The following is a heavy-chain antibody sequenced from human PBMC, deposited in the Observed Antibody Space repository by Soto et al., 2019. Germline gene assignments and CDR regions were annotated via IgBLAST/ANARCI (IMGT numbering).Heavy chain of an antibody. V-gene: IGHV5-10-1*01. CDR2: IDPSDSYT. CDR3: VRLAIATRRGYYGMDV. D-gene: IGHD1-1*01. CDR1: GYSFTSYW. J-gene: IGHJ6*02. Sequence: EVQLVQSGAEVKKPGESLRISCKGSGYSFTSYWISWVRQMPGKGLEWMGRIDPSDSYTNYSPSFQGHVTISADKSISTAYLQWSSLQASDTAIYYRVRLAIATRRGYYGMDVWGQGTTVTVSS.